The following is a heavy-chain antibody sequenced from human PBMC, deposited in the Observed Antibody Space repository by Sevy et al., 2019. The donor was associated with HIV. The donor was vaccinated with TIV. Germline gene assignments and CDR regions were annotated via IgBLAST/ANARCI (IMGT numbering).Heavy chain of an antibody. D-gene: IGHD3-10*01. V-gene: IGHV5-51*01. CDR2: IYPGDSDT. CDR1: GYSFTSYW. Sequence: GESLKISCKGSGYSFTSYWIGWVRQMPGKGLEWTGIIYPGDSDTRYSPSFQGQVTISADKSISTAYLQWSSLKASDTAMYYCARALITMVRGVIIFGFDYWGQGTLVTVSS. J-gene: IGHJ4*02. CDR3: ARALITMVRGVIIFGFDY.